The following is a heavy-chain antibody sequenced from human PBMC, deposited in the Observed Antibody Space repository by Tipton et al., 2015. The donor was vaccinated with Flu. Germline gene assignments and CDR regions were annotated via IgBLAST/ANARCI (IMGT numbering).Heavy chain of an antibody. D-gene: IGHD6-19*01. CDR1: GFTFSRYA. CDR3: ARVIPEFVAGLSY. V-gene: IGHV3-23*01. Sequence: SLRLSCAASGFTFSRYAMSWVRQAPGKGLVWVSAIGGGGATTYFADSVKGRFTISRDNIRDTLYLQMNSLRAEDTAIYYCARVIPEFVAGLSYWGQGTQVSVSS. J-gene: IGHJ4*02. CDR2: IGGGGATT.